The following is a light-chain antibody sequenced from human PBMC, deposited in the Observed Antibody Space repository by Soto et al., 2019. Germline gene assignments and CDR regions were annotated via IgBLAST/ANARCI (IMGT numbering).Light chain of an antibody. V-gene: IGKV3-15*01. CDR2: GAS. J-gene: IGKJ1*01. CDR1: QSVTSTY. Sequence: EIVLTQSPGTLSLSPGERATLSCRASQSVTSTYLAWYQQKPGQAPRLLIHGASSRATGIPARFSGSGSGTEFTLTISGLQSEDFAVYYCQQYSIWRTFGQGTKVDI. CDR3: QQYSIWRT.